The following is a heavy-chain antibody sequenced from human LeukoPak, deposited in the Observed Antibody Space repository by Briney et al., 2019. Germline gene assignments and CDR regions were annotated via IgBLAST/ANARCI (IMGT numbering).Heavy chain of an antibody. CDR3: ARVGASGYSNHFDY. J-gene: IGHJ4*02. D-gene: IGHD4-11*01. CDR2: ISAYNGNT. V-gene: IGHV1-18*01. CDR1: GYTFTNYG. Sequence: ASVTVSYKASGYTFTNYGISWVRQAPGQGLEGMGWISAYNGNTNYAQKLQGRVTMTTDTSTSTAYMERRSLRSDDPAVYYCARVGASGYSNHFDYWGQGTLVTVSS.